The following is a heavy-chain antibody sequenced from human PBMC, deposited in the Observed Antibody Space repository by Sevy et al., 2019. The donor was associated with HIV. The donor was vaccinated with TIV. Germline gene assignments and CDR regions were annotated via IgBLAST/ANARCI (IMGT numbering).Heavy chain of an antibody. CDR1: GFTFSSYE. D-gene: IGHD1-1*01. CDR2: ISASGNTI. Sequence: GGSLRLSCAASGFTFSSYEMNWVRQAPGKGLEWVSFISASGNTIYYADSVQGGFTFSRDNAKNSLYLQMNSLRAEDTAVYYCAREDNGSGDVWGKGTTVTVSS. J-gene: IGHJ6*04. CDR3: AREDNGSGDV. V-gene: IGHV3-48*03.